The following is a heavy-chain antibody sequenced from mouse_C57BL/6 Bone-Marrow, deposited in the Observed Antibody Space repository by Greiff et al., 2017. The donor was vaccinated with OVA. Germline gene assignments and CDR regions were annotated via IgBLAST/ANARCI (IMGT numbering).Heavy chain of an antibody. CDR3: AMSYYGSSYPYYFDY. CDR1: GYTFTSYW. D-gene: IGHD1-1*01. Sequence: VQLQQSGAELVKPGASVKMSCKASGYTFTSYWITWVKQRPGQGLEWIGDIYPGSGSTNYNEKFKSKATLTVDTSSSTAYMQLSSLTSEDSAVYYCAMSYYGSSYPYYFDYWGQGTTLTVSS. CDR2: IYPGSGST. J-gene: IGHJ2*01. V-gene: IGHV1-55*01.